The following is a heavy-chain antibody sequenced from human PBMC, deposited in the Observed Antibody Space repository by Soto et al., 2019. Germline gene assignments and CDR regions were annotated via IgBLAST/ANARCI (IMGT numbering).Heavy chain of an antibody. CDR2: IGGSGGST. D-gene: IGHD6-19*01. CDR3: AKDRARSHHDY. CDR1: GFTFSSYA. V-gene: IGHV3-23*01. Sequence: EVQLLESGGGLVQPGGSLRLSCAASGFTFSSYAMSWVRQAPGKGLEWVSGIGGSGGSTYYADSVKGRFTISRENSKNTMYLKMNSLRVEDTAVYYCAKDRARSHHDYWGQGSLVTVSS. J-gene: IGHJ4*02.